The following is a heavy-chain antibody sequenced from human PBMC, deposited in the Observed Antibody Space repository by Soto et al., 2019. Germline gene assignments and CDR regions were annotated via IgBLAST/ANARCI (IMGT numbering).Heavy chain of an antibody. Sequence: PSETLSLTCAVYGGSFSGYYWSWIHQPPGKGLEWIGEINHSGSTNYNPSLKSRVTISVDTSKNQFSLKLSSVTAADTAVYYCASYEVVSDYYYYYMDVWGKGTTVTVSS. CDR1: GGSFSGYY. V-gene: IGHV4-34*01. D-gene: IGHD2-15*01. CDR3: ASYEVVSDYYYYYMDV. J-gene: IGHJ6*03. CDR2: INHSGST.